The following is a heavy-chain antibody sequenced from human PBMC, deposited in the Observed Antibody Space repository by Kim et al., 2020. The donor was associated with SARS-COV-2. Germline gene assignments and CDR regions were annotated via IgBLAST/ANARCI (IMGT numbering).Heavy chain of an antibody. J-gene: IGHJ6*02. CDR2: IIPIFGTA. D-gene: IGHD2-2*01. Sequence: SVKVSCKASGGTFSSYAISWVRQAPGQGLEWMGGIIPIFGTANYAQKFQGRVTITADESTSTAYMELSSLRSEDTAVYYCARAFIVVVPAAASDYYYYGMDVWGQGTTVTVSS. CDR3: ARAFIVVVPAAASDYYYYGMDV. V-gene: IGHV1-69*13. CDR1: GGTFSSYA.